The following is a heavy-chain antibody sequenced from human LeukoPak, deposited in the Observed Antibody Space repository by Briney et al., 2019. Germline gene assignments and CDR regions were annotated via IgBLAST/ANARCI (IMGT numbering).Heavy chain of an antibody. CDR3: VRAKDIVVVPADDAFDI. Sequence: RPGGSLRLSCAASGFTFDDYGMSWVRQAPGKGLEWVSGINWNGGSTAYADSVKGRFTISRDNAKNSLYLQMNSLRAEDTALYYCVRAKDIVVVPADDAFDIWGQGTMVTVSS. J-gene: IGHJ3*02. CDR2: INWNGGST. D-gene: IGHD2-2*01. CDR1: GFTFDDYG. V-gene: IGHV3-20*04.